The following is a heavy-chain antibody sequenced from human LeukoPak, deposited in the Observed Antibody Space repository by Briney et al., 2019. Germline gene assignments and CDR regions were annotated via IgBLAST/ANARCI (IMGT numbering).Heavy chain of an antibody. J-gene: IGHJ5*02. D-gene: IGHD3-3*01. CDR2: IIPIFGTA. CDR3: AISITIFGVGPYNWFDP. Sequence: GASVKVSCKASGGTFSSYAISWVRQAPGQGLEWMGGIIPIFGTANYAQKFQGRVTITADESTSTAYMELSSLRSEDTAVYYCAISITIFGVGPYNWFDPWGQGTLVTVSS. V-gene: IGHV1-69*13. CDR1: GGTFSSYA.